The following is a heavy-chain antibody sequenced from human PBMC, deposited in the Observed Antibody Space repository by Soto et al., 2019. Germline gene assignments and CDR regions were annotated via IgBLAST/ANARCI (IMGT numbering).Heavy chain of an antibody. D-gene: IGHD2-2*02. CDR1: GFTFSSYS. Sequence: EVQLVESGGGLVKPGGSLRLSCAASGFTFSSYSTNWVRQAPGKGLEWVSSISSSSSYIYYADSVKGRFTISRDNAKNSLYLQMNSLRAEDTAVYYCARAIVVVPAAISWFDPWGQGTLVTVSS. CDR2: ISSSSSYI. J-gene: IGHJ5*02. CDR3: ARAIVVVPAAISWFDP. V-gene: IGHV3-21*01.